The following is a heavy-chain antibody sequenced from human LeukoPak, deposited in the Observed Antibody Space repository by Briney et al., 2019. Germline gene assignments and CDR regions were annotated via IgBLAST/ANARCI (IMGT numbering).Heavy chain of an antibody. V-gene: IGHV1-46*01. CDR3: ARGPYYYYYMDV. Sequence: ASVKLSCKAFGYTFTGYWMHWVRQAPGQGPEWMGVISPSGGSTIYAQKFKGRVTLTRDMSTSTDYMELSRLRSDDTAVYYCARGPYYYYYMDVWGKGTTVTISS. J-gene: IGHJ6*03. CDR2: ISPSGGST. CDR1: GYTFTGYW.